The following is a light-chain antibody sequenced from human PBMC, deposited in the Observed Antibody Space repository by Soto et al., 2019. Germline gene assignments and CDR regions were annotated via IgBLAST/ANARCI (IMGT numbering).Light chain of an antibody. J-gene: IGLJ3*02. CDR3: QTWGTGIWV. CDR2: LNSDGSH. Sequence: QLVLTQSPSASASLGASVKLTCTLSSGHSNYAIAWHQQQPEKGPRYLMKLNSDGSHSKGDGIPDRFSGSSSGAERYLTISSLQSEDEGDYYCQTWGTGIWVFGGGTKLTVL. CDR1: SGHSNYA. V-gene: IGLV4-69*01.